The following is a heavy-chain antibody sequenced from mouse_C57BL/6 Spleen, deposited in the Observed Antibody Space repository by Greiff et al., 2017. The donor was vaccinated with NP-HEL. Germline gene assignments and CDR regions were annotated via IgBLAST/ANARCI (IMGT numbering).Heavy chain of an antibody. D-gene: IGHD1-1*01. CDR2: IDPSDSYT. J-gene: IGHJ4*01. V-gene: IGHV1-69*01. Sequence: QVQLKQPGAELVMPGASVKLSCKASGYTFTSYWMHWVKQRPGQGLEWIGEIDPSDSYTNYNQKFKGKSTLTVDKSSSTAYMQLSSLTSEDSAVYYCARGGDYYGSITWGQGTSVTVSS. CDR3: ARGGDYYGSIT. CDR1: GYTFTSYW.